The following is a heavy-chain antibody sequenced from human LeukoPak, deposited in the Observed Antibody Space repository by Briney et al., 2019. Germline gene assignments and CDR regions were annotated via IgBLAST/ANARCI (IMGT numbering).Heavy chain of an antibody. CDR2: INNDGSST. CDR3: AREKPADYGSGSYDLQYYYFGMDV. CDR1: EFTLSNYW. Sequence: PGGSLRLSCAASEFTLSNYWMHWVRQAPGKGLVWVSRINNDGSSTSYADSVKGRFIVSRDNAKSTVYLQMISLGDEDTAVYYCAREKPADYGSGSYDLQYYYFGMDVWGQGTTVTVSS. V-gene: IGHV3-74*01. D-gene: IGHD3-10*01. J-gene: IGHJ6*02.